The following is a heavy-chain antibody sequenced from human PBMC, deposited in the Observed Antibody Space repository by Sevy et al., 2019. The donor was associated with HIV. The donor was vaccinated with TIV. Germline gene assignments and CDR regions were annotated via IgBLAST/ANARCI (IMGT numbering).Heavy chain of an antibody. CDR1: GFTFGGYM. J-gene: IGHJ4*02. V-gene: IGHV3-23*01. D-gene: IGHD3-10*01. CDR2: VSRNGGTP. Sequence: GGSLRLSCAGSGFTFGGYMMNWVRQAPGRGLEWVARVSRNGGTPEYGDSAKGRFTNSRENSKNTVYLQLKELRAEDTALYYCVKEGRDDFNPYLDFWGQGILVTVSS. CDR3: VKEGRDDFNPYLDF.